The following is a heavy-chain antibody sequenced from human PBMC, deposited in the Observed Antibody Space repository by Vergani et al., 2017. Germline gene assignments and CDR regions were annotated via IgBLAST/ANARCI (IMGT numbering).Heavy chain of an antibody. V-gene: IGHV3-30-3*01. CDR1: RFTFSSYA. D-gene: IGHD1-26*01. CDR2: ISYDGSNK. Sequence: QVQLVESGGGVVQPGRSLRLSCAASRFTFSSYAMHWVRQAPGKELEWVAVISYDGSNKYYADSVKGRFTISRDNSKNTLYLQMNSLRAEDTAVYYCARTSGSYRTPFDYWGQGTLVTVSS. J-gene: IGHJ4*02. CDR3: ARTSGSYRTPFDY.